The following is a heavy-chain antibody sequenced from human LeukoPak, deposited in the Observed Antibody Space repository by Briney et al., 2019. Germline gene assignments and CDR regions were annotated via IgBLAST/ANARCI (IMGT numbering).Heavy chain of an antibody. CDR3: ASRGYSLDFDY. J-gene: IGHJ4*02. Sequence: GGSLRLSCAASGFTFSSYGMHWVRQAPGKGLEWVAVIWYDGSNKYYADSVKGRFTISRDNSKNTLYLQMNSLRAEDTAVYYCASRGYSLDFDYWGQGTLVTVSS. CDR2: IWYDGSNK. D-gene: IGHD5-18*01. CDR1: GFTFSSYG. V-gene: IGHV3-33*01.